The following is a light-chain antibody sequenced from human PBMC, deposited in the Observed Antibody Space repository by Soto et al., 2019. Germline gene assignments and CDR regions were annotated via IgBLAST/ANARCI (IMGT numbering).Light chain of an antibody. CDR1: SSSIGSNY. J-gene: IGLJ1*01. CDR3: AAWDDSLSGYV. V-gene: IGLV1-47*01. Sequence: QAVVTQPPSASGTPGQGVTISCYGSSSSIGSNYVYWYQQLPGTAPKLLIYRNNQRPSGVPDRFSGSKSGTSASLAISGLRSEDEADYYCAAWDDSLSGYVFGTGTKVTVL. CDR2: RNN.